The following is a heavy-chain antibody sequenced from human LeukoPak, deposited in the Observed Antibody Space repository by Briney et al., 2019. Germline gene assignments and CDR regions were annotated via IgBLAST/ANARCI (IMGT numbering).Heavy chain of an antibody. D-gene: IGHD6-19*01. V-gene: IGHV4-38-2*02. CDR2: IYHSGST. Sequence: PSETLSLTCTVSGYSISSGYYWGWIRQPPGTGLEWIGSIYHSGSTYYNPSLKSRVTISVDTSKNQFSLKLSSVTAADTAVYYCARSIAVDPNWFDPWGQGTLVTVSS. CDR1: GYSISSGYY. J-gene: IGHJ5*02. CDR3: ARSIAVDPNWFDP.